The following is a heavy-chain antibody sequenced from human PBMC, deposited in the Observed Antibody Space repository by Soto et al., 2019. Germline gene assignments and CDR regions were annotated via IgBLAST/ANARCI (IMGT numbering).Heavy chain of an antibody. V-gene: IGHV1-3*01. D-gene: IGHD2-2*01. CDR3: ARCPLIVPAAIDQNYYYGMDV. CDR1: GYTFTSDL. Sequence: PVKVSCKASGYTFTSDLIHWVRHAPGQRLEWMGWIDAGNGNTRYSQKFQGRVTITRDKSASTAHMELSSLRSEDTAVYYCARCPLIVPAAIDQNYYYGMDVWGQGTTVTVSS. CDR2: IDAGNGNT. J-gene: IGHJ6*02.